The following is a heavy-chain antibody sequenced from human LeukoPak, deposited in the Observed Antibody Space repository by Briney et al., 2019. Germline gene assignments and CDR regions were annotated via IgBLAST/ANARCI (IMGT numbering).Heavy chain of an antibody. V-gene: IGHV4-34*01. Sequence: SETLSLTCAVYGGSSSGYYWSWIRQPPGKGLEWIGEINHSGSTNYNPSLKSRVTISVDTSKNQFSLKLSSVTAADTAVYYCARGGGYSSSWYDGGWYYYGMDVWGQGTTVTVSS. J-gene: IGHJ6*02. CDR3: ARGGGYSSSWYDGGWYYYGMDV. D-gene: IGHD6-13*01. CDR1: GGSSSGYY. CDR2: INHSGST.